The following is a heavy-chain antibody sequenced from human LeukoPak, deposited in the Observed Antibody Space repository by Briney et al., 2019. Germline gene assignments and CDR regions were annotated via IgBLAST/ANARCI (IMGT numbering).Heavy chain of an antibody. CDR2: INPSGGST. V-gene: IGHV1-46*01. Sequence: GGSLKLSCAASGFTFSGSAMHWVRQAPGQGLEWMGIINPSGGSTSYAQKFQGRVTMTRDTSTSTVYMELSSLRSEDTAVYYCARDVDTAMPTGYWGQGTLVTVSS. CDR3: ARDVDTAMPTGY. J-gene: IGHJ4*02. CDR1: GFTFSGSA. D-gene: IGHD5-18*01.